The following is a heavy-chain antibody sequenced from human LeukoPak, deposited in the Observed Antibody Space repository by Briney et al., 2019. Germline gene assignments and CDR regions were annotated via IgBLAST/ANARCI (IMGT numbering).Heavy chain of an antibody. V-gene: IGHV3-64*01. CDR2: IISNGGST. CDR1: GFTFSSYA. J-gene: IGHJ6*02. Sequence: GGSLRLSCAASGFTFSSYAMHWVRQAPGKGLEYVSTIISNGGSTYYANSVKGRFTISRDNSKNTLYLQMGSLRAEDMAMYYCARERAEQVGGDYYGMDVWGQGTALSVSS. D-gene: IGHD2-15*01. CDR3: ARERAEQVGGDYYGMDV.